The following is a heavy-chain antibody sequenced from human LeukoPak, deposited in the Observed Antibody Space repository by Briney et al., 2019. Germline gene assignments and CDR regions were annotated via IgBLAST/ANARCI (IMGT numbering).Heavy chain of an antibody. CDR2: ISSGGGDT. CDR1: GFTFSSYS. D-gene: IGHD3-22*01. V-gene: IGHV3-23*01. Sequence: GGSLRLSCAASGFTFSSYSMNWVRQAPGKGLEWASAISSGGGDTKYPYSVRGRFTISRDNSKNTLFLQMNSLRAEDTAVYYCARSNYYDSRSWGFDIWGQGTMVTVSS. CDR3: ARSNYYDSRSWGFDI. J-gene: IGHJ3*02.